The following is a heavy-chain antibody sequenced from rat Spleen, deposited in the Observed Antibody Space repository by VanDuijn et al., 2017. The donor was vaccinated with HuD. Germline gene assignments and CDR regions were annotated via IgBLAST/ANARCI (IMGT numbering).Heavy chain of an antibody. CDR3: ARYRGSLQWPFDY. J-gene: IGHJ2*01. D-gene: IGHD1-1*01. CDR1: GDSISSNF. Sequence: EVQLQESGPGLVKPSQSLSLTCSVTGDSISSNFWGWIRKFPGNKMEWMGYRSYSGSTDYNPSLKSRISITRATSKNQFFLQLNSVTTEDTATYYCARYRGSLQWPFDYWGQGVMVTVSS. CDR2: RSYSGST. V-gene: IGHV3-1*01.